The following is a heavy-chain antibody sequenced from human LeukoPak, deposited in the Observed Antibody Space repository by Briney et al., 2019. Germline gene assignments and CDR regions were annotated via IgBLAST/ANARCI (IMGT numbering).Heavy chain of an antibody. CDR3: VVGATIDAFDI. D-gene: IGHD1-26*01. CDR1: GGSISRGDYY. J-gene: IGHJ3*02. Sequence: PSETLSLTCTVSGGSISRGDYYWSWIRQPPGKGLEWIGYIYYSGSTYYNPSLKSRVTISVDTSKNQFSLKLSSVTAADTAVYYCVVGATIDAFDIWGQGTMVTVSS. V-gene: IGHV4-30-4*01. CDR2: IYYSGST.